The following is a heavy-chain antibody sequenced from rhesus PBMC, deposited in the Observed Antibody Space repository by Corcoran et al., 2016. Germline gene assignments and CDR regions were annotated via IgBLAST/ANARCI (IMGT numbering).Heavy chain of an antibody. J-gene: IGHJ4*01. CDR2: IYGSGRST. D-gene: IGHD6-25*01. Sequence: QLQLQESGPGLVKPAATLSVTCAVYGGSLSSSSWNWSRQAPGKGLEWIGSIYGSGRSTNYNPSLKSRVTLSVDTSKNQLSLKLSSVTTADTAVYYCARDQGQLGYYFDYLGQGVLLTVSS. CDR1: GGSLSSSS. CDR3: ARDQGQLGYYFDY. V-gene: IGHV4-169*02.